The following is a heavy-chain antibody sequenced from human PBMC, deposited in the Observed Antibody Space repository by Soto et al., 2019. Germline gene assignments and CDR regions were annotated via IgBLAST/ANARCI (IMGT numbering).Heavy chain of an antibody. D-gene: IGHD5-12*01. CDR1: GGSISSGGYY. J-gene: IGHJ4*02. CDR3: ATIPQRGYSGYDRVDSPHFDY. V-gene: IGHV4-31*03. CDR2: IYYSGST. Sequence: SETLSLTCTVSGGSISSGGYYWSWIRQHPGKGLEWIGYIYYSGSTYYNPSLKSRVTISVDTSKNQFFLKLSSVTAADTAVYYCATIPQRGYSGYDRVDSPHFDYWGQGTLVTVSS.